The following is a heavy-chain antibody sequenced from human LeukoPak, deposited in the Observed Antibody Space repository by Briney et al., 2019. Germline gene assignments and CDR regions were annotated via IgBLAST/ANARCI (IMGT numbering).Heavy chain of an antibody. CDR2: IYYSGST. CDR3: TSYDSSGYYYY. Sequence: PSETLSLTCTVSGGSITSYHYSWIRQPPGKGLEWIGYIYYSGSTNYNPSLKSRVTISVDTSKNQFSLKLSSVTAADTAVYYCTSYDSSGYYYYWGQGTLVTVSS. J-gene: IGHJ4*02. D-gene: IGHD3-22*01. V-gene: IGHV4-59*01. CDR1: GGSITSYH.